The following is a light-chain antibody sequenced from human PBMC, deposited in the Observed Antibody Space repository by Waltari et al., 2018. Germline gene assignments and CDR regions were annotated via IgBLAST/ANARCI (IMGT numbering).Light chain of an antibody. J-gene: IGKJ2*01. V-gene: IGKV3-20*01. CDR1: QSVSSSY. CDR2: GAS. Sequence: EIVLTQSPGTLSLSPGERATLSCRASQSVSSSYSAWYQQKPGQAPSLLIYGASSRATGIPDRFSGSGSGTDFTLTISRLEPEDFAVYYCQQYGSSPYTFGQGTKLEIK. CDR3: QQYGSSPYT.